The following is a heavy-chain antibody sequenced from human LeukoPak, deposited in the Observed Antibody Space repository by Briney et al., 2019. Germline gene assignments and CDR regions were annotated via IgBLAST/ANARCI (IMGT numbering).Heavy chain of an antibody. J-gene: IGHJ4*02. Sequence: GGSLRLSCAASGFTFSSYAMSWVRQAPGKGLEWVSGISWNSGSIGYADSVKGRFTISRDNSKNTLYLQVNSLRAEDTAVYYCTRDERIQLWLGVRWGPFDYWGQGTLVTVSS. D-gene: IGHD5-18*01. CDR2: ISWNSGSI. V-gene: IGHV3-23*01. CDR3: TRDERIQLWLGVRWGPFDY. CDR1: GFTFSSYA.